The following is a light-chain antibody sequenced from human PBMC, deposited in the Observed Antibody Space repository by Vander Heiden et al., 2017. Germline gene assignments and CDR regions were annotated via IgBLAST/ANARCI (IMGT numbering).Light chain of an antibody. J-gene: IGLJ3*02. CDR2: ENN. Sequence: QSVLTPPPSLSAAPRHKVTISCSGSTSNIGNNYVSWYQQLPGTAPKLLIYENNKRPSGIPDRFSGSKSGTSATLGITGLQTGDEADYYCGTWDSSLSGGVFGGGTTLTVL. V-gene: IGLV1-51*02. CDR3: GTWDSSLSGGV. CDR1: TSNIGNNY.